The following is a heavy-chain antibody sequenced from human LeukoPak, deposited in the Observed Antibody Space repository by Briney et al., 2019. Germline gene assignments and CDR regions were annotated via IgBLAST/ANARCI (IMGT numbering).Heavy chain of an antibody. D-gene: IGHD5/OR15-5a*01. CDR2: INHSGST. V-gene: IGHV4-34*01. J-gene: IGHJ4*02. CDR1: GGSFSGYY. Sequence: SETLSLTCAVYGGSFSGYYWSWIRQPPGKGLEWIGEINHSGSTNYNPSLKSRVTISVDTSKNQFSLRLSSVTAADTAVYYCVADVGLRYFDYWGQGTLVTVSS. CDR3: VADVGLRYFDY.